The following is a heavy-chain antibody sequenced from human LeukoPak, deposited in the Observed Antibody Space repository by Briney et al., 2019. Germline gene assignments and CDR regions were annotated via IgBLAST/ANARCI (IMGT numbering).Heavy chain of an antibody. J-gene: IGHJ4*02. CDR2: ISAYNGNT. Sequence: ASVKVSCKASGCTFTSYGISWVRQAPGQGLEWMGWISAYNGNTNYAQKLQGRVTMTTDTSTSTAYMELRSLRSDDTAVYYCARGPSLLWFGELPFDYWGQGTLVTVSS. V-gene: IGHV1-18*01. CDR3: ARGPSLLWFGELPFDY. CDR1: GCTFTSYG. D-gene: IGHD3-10*01.